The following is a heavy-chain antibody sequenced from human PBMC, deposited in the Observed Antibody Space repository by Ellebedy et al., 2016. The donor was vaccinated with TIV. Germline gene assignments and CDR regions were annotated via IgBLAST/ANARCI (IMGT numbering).Heavy chain of an antibody. CDR2: ICDDGSNK. CDR1: GFTFSSYG. J-gene: IGHJ4*02. CDR3: ARDGEGGPYDY. Sequence: GESLKISCAASGFTFSSYGMHWVRQAPGKGLEWVAVICDDGSNKYYADSVKGRFTISRDNSKNTLYLQMNSLGAEDTAVYYCARDGEGGPYDYWGQGTLVTVSS. D-gene: IGHD3-10*01. V-gene: IGHV3-33*01.